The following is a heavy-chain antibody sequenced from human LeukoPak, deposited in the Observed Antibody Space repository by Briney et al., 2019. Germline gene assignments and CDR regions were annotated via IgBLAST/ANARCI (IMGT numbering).Heavy chain of an antibody. J-gene: IGHJ4*02. CDR2: TIPILGIA. V-gene: IGHV1-69*04. CDR1: GGTFSSYA. D-gene: IGHD3-3*01. CDR3: ARASGRLMTFDY. Sequence: SVKVSCKASGGTFSSYAISWVRQAPGQGLEWMGRTIPILGIANYAQKFQGRVTITADKSTSTAYMELSSLRSEDTAVYYCARASGRLMTFDYWGQGTLVTVSS.